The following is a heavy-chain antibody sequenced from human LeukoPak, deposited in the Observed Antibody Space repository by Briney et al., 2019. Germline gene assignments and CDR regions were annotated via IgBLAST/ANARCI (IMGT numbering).Heavy chain of an antibody. Sequence: PGESLKISCKGSGYRFTNYWIAWLRQMPGKGLEWMGIIYPGDSDARYSPSFQGQVTISADKSITTAYLLWRSLKASDTAMYYCARPSKSHYYYYDMDVWGQGTTVTVSS. CDR2: IYPGDSDA. CDR1: GYRFTNYW. J-gene: IGHJ6*02. CDR3: ARPSKSHYYYYDMDV. V-gene: IGHV5-51*01.